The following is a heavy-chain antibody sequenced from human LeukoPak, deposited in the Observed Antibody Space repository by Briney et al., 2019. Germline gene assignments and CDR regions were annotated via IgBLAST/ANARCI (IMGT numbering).Heavy chain of an antibody. CDR2: ISGSGAST. CDR3: AKDRAGGYCSGKSCYVFDY. V-gene: IGHV3-23*01. CDR1: GFTFSDYY. Sequence: GGSLRLSCAASGFTFSDYYMTWIRRAPGKGLEWVSAISGSGASTYYADSVKGRFTISRDNSKNTLYSQMNSLRAEDTAIYYCAKDRAGGYCSGKSCYVFDYWGQGTLVTVSS. D-gene: IGHD2-15*01. J-gene: IGHJ4*02.